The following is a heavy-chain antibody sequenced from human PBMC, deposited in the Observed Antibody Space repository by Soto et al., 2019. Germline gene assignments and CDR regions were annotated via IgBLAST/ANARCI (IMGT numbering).Heavy chain of an antibody. J-gene: IGHJ4*02. CDR2: IYYSGST. D-gene: IGHD3-9*01. CDR1: GGSISSSSYY. CDR3: ARHPSYYDILTGYFDY. Sequence: QLQLQESGPGLVKPSETLSLTCTVSGGSISSSSYYWGWIRQPPGKGLEWIGSIYYSGSTYYNPSLKSRATISVDTSKNQFSLKLSSVTAADTAVYYCARHPSYYDILTGYFDYWGQGTLVTVSS. V-gene: IGHV4-39*01.